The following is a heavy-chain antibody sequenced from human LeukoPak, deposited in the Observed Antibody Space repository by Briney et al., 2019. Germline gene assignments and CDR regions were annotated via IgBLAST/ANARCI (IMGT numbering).Heavy chain of an antibody. CDR1: GDSLSTGFYY. D-gene: IGHD6-13*01. CDR3: ARADVVAAGSAYFDI. CDR2: IYYSGST. J-gene: IGHJ4*02. V-gene: IGHV4-31*03. Sequence: PLETLSLTCTVSGDSLSTGFYYWTWIRQHPRNGLEWIGYIYYSGSTYYNPSLHSRLTISVDTFKNQFSLKLRSVTSADTAVYFCARADVVAAGSAYFDIWGQGALVTVSS.